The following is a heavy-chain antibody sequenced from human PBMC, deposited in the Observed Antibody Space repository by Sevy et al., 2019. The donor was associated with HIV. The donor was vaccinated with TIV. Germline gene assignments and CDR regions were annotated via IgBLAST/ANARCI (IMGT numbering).Heavy chain of an antibody. CDR1: GYTFTSYG. J-gene: IGHJ6*02. V-gene: IGHV1-18*01. CDR3: ARVGRGIAARSYYYYYGMDV. Sequence: ASVKVSCKASGYTFTSYGISWVRQAPGQGLEWMGWISAYNGNTNYAQKLQGRVTMTTDTSTSTAYMELRSLRSDDTALYYCARVGRGIAARSYYYYYGMDVWGQGTTVTVSS. D-gene: IGHD6-6*01. CDR2: ISAYNGNT.